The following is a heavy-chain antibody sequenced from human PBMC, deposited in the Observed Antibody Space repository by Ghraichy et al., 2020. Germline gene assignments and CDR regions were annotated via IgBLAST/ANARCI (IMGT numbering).Heavy chain of an antibody. CDR2: IFHSGNT. J-gene: IGHJ6*02. CDR1: GGAISSGGYY. Sequence: LRLSCTVSGGAISSGGYYWSWIRQHPGKGLEWIGYIFHSGNTYYNPSLKSRISISVDTSKNQFSLRLSSVTAADTAVYYCAKDYSSTPGRMDVWGQGTTVTVSS. CDR3: AKDYSSTPGRMDV. V-gene: IGHV4-31*03. D-gene: IGHD6-13*01.